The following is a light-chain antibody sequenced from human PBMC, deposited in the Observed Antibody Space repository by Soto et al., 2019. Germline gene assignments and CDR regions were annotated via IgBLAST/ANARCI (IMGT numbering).Light chain of an antibody. CDR1: PSVSSY. CDR2: DAS. V-gene: IGKV3-11*01. J-gene: IGKJ1*01. Sequence: EIVMTQSPATLSLSRGERATLSCRASPSVSSYFAWYQQKPGQAPRLLNYDASNRATGIPDRYSGSGSGTDFTHPISSLQREDFADYDCQRRSDWPLTFSQGNKVVIK. CDR3: QRRSDWPLT.